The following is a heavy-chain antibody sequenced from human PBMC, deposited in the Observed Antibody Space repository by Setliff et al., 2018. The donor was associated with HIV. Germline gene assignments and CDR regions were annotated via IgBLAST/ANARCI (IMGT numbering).Heavy chain of an antibody. V-gene: IGHV4-4*02. J-gene: IGHJ4*02. CDR1: GGSISSSNW. CDR2: IYHSGST. Sequence: PSETLSLTCAVSGGSISSSNWWRWVRQPPGKGLEWIGEIYHSGSTNYNASLKSRVTISVDKSKNQFSLKLSSVTAADTAVYYCASSNNFWSGLDYWGQGTLVTV. D-gene: IGHD3-3*01. CDR3: ASSNNFWSGLDY.